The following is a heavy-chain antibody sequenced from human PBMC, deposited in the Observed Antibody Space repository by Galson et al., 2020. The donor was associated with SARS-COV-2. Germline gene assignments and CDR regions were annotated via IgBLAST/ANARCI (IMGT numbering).Heavy chain of an antibody. J-gene: IGHJ5*02. CDR3: AKFPAAAGTTGFDP. V-gene: IGHV3-23*01. Sequence: GESLKISCAASGFTFSSYAMSWVRQAPGKGLEWVSAISGSGGSTYYADSVKGRFTISRDNSKNTLYLQMNSLRAEDTAVYYCAKFPAAAGTTGFDPWGQGTLVTVSS. D-gene: IGHD6-13*01. CDR1: GFTFSSYA. CDR2: ISGSGGST.